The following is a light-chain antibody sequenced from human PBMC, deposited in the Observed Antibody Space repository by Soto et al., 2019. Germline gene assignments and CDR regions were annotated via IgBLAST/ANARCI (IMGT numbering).Light chain of an antibody. Sequence: EIVMTQSPATLSVSPGERATLSCRASQSVNSNLAWYQQKPGQAPRLLIYATSTRATCIPDRFSGSGSGTEFSLTISNLQSEDFAVYHCQQYDNKPQITFGQGTRLEIK. CDR2: ATS. V-gene: IGKV3-15*01. CDR3: QQYDNKPQIT. CDR1: QSVNSN. J-gene: IGKJ5*01.